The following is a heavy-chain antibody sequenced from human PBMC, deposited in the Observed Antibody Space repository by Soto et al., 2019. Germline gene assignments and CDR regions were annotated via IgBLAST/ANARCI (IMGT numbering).Heavy chain of an antibody. D-gene: IGHD3-10*01. CDR1: GGSFSGYY. CDR2: INHSGST. Sequence: SETLSLTCAVYGGSFSGYYWSWIRQPPGKGLEWIGEINHSGSTNYNPSLKSRVTISVDTSKNQFSLKLSSVTAADTAVYYCARLYGMGHHNYYYYMDVWGKGTTVTVSS. CDR3: ARLYGMGHHNYYYYMDV. J-gene: IGHJ6*03. V-gene: IGHV4-34*01.